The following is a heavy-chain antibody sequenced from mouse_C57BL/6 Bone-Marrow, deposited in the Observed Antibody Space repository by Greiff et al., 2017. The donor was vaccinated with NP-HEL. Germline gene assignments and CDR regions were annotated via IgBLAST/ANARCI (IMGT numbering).Heavy chain of an antibody. V-gene: IGHV1-15*01. D-gene: IGHD2-5*01. Sequence: VQLQQSGAELVRPGASVTLSCKASGYTFTDYEMHWVKQTPVHGLEWIGAIDPETGGTAYNQKFKGKAILTADKSSSTAYMELRSLTSEDSAVYYCTRRKKPYNSNYLYLAYWGKGTLVTVSA. CDR1: GYTFTDYE. CDR3: TRRKKPYNSNYLYLAY. CDR2: IDPETGGT. J-gene: IGHJ3*01.